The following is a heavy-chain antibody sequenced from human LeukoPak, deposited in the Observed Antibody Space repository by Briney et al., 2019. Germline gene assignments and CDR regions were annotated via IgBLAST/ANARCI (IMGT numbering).Heavy chain of an antibody. V-gene: IGHV4-61*03. CDR3: ARHYRGLDY. D-gene: IGHD4-23*01. CDR1: GASVNSDSYY. J-gene: IGHJ4*02. CDR2: IYNGGST. Sequence: SETLSLTCTVSGASVNSDSYYWSWIRQPPGKGLEWVGHIYNGGSTNYNPSLKSRVTMSVGTSKNHFSVKLSSVTAADTAVYYCARHYRGLDYWGQGTLATVSS.